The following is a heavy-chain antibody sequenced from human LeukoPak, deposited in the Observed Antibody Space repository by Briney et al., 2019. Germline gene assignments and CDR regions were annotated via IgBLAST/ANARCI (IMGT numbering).Heavy chain of an antibody. J-gene: IGHJ3*02. CDR3: ASLSWGTMIVSNAFDI. CDR1: GYTFTSYA. D-gene: IGHD3-22*01. CDR2: INTNTGNP. V-gene: IGHV7-4-1*02. Sequence: ASVKVSCKASGYTFTSYAMNWVRQAPGQGLEWMGWINTNTGNPTYAQGFTGRFVFSLDTSVSTAYLQISSLKAEDTAVYYCASLSWGTMIVSNAFDIWGQGTMVTVSS.